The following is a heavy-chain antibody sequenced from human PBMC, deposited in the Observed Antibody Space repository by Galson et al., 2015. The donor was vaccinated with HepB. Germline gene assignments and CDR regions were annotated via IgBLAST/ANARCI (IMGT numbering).Heavy chain of an antibody. CDR2: IYYSGSN. CDR3: ARRPASSGYYSNYFDY. Sequence: ETLFLTCTVSGGSISSSSYYWRWIRQPPGKGLEWIGSIYYSGSNDYNPSLKSRVTIYVDTSTNQFYLKLSSVTAADTAVYYCARRPASSGYYSNYFDYWGQGTLVTVSS. D-gene: IGHD3-22*01. V-gene: IGHV4-39*01. J-gene: IGHJ4*02. CDR1: GGSISSSSYY.